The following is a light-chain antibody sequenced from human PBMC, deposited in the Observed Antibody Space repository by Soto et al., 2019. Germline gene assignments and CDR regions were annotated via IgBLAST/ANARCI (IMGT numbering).Light chain of an antibody. CDR3: SSYTSVTARV. V-gene: IGLV2-14*01. CDR1: SSDIGYYNY. J-gene: IGLJ1*01. Sequence: QSVLTQPASVSGSLGQSITISCSGTSSDIGYYNYVSWYQQHPGKAPRLIIYEVTHRPSGVSTRFSGSKSGNSASLTISGLQAEDEADYFCSSYTSVTARVFGTGTKVTVL. CDR2: EVT.